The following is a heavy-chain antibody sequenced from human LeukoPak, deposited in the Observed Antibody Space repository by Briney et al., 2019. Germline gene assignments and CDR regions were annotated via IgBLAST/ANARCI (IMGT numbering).Heavy chain of an antibody. J-gene: IGHJ6*02. CDR3: TTGPSVAATGGEAHYYYYYGMDV. D-gene: IGHD2-15*01. CDR2: IKSKTDGGTT. CDR1: GFTVSSNY. Sequence: GGSLRLSCAASGFTVSSNYMSWVRQAPGRGLEWVGRIKSKTDGGTTDYAAPVKGRFTISRDDSKNTLYLQMNSLKTEDTAVYYCTTGPSVAATGGEAHYYYYYGMDVWGQGTTVTVSS. V-gene: IGHV3-15*01.